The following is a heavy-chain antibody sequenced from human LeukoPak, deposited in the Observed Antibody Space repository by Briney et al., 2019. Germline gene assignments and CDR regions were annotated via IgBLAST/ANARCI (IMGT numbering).Heavy chain of an antibody. Sequence: SETLSLTCTVSGGSVSSGSYYWSWIRQPPGKGLEWIGYIYYSGSTNYNPSLKSRVTISVDTSKNQFSLKLSSVTAADTAVYYCARNKRYSSGTAYYSDYWGQGTLVTVSS. V-gene: IGHV4-61*01. J-gene: IGHJ4*02. CDR1: GGSVSSGSYY. CDR3: ARNKRYSSGTAYYSDY. D-gene: IGHD6-19*01. CDR2: IYYSGST.